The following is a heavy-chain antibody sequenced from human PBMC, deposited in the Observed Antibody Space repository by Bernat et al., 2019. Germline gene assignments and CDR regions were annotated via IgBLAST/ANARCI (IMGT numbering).Heavy chain of an antibody. Sequence: QVQLVESGGGVVQPGRSLRLSCAAPGFTFSSYAMHWVRQAPGKGLEWVAVISYDGSNKYYADSVKGRFTISRDNSKNTLYLQMNSLRAEDTAVYYCARGGDYAYYFDYWGQGTLVTVSS. CDR1: GFTFSSYA. J-gene: IGHJ4*02. D-gene: IGHD4-17*01. CDR3: ARGGDYAYYFDY. CDR2: ISYDGSNK. V-gene: IGHV3-30-3*01.